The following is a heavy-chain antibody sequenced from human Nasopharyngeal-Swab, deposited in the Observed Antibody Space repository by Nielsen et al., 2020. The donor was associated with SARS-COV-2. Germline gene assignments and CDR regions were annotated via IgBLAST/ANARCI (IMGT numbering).Heavy chain of an antibody. V-gene: IGHV3-74*01. D-gene: IGHD6-19*01. Sequence: GESLKISCAASGFTFRTSWMHWVRQAPGKGLNWVSRSNEDGSITSYADSVKGRFAISRDNAKNTLYLQMNSLRAEDTAVYFCASDLSGRDDNWGQGTLVTVAA. J-gene: IGHJ4*02. CDR3: ASDLSGRDDN. CDR1: GFTFRTSW. CDR2: SNEDGSIT.